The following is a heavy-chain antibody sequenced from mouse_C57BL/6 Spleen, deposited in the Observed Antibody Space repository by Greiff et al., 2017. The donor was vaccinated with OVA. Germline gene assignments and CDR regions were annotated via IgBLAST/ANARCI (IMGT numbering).Heavy chain of an antibody. V-gene: IGHV14-1*01. J-gene: IGHJ3*01. Sequence: EVQLQQSGAELVRPGASVKLSCTASGFNIKDYYMHWVKQRPEQGLEWIGRIDPEDGDTEYAPKFQGKATMTADTSSNTAYLQLSSLTSEDTAVYYCTTIYYDYDSFAYWGQGTLVTVSA. CDR2: IDPEDGDT. CDR3: TTIYYDYDSFAY. CDR1: GFNIKDYY. D-gene: IGHD2-4*01.